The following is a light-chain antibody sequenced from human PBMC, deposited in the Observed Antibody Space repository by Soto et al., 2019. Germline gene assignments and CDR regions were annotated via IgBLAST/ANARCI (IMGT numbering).Light chain of an antibody. CDR1: QSISNW. Sequence: DIQMTQSPSTLSASVGDRFVITCRASQSISNWLAWYQQKPGRLPRLLIYQAPTLESGVPSRFSGSGSGTEFTLTISSLQPDDFATYYCQQYNTYLWTFGQGTKVDIK. V-gene: IGKV1-5*03. J-gene: IGKJ1*01. CDR3: QQYNTYLWT. CDR2: QAP.